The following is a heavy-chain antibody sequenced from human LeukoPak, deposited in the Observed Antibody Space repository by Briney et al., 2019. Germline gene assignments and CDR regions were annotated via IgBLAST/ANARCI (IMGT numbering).Heavy chain of an antibody. J-gene: IGHJ4*02. CDR1: GFTFSSYA. CDR2: ISGSGGST. V-gene: IGHV3-23*01. Sequence: GGSLRLSCAASGFTFSSYAMSWVRQAPGKGLEWVSAISGSGGSTYYADSVKGRFTISRDNSKNTLYLQMNSLRAEGTAVYYCAKVSRLLFSFDYWGQGTLVTVSS. CDR3: AKVSRLLFSFDY. D-gene: IGHD2-21*02.